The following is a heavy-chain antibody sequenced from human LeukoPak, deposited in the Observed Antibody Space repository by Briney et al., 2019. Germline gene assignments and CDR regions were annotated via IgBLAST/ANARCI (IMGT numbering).Heavy chain of an antibody. J-gene: IGHJ4*02. D-gene: IGHD3-22*01. CDR1: GGTFSSYA. CDR3: ARGYYDSSGYYLGY. CDR2: IIPILGIA. Sequence: GASVKVSCKASGGTFSSYAISWVRQAPGQGLEWMGRIIPILGIANYAQKFQGRVTITADKSTSTAYMELSSLRSEDTAVYYCARGYYDSSGYYLGYWGQGTLVTVSS. V-gene: IGHV1-69*04.